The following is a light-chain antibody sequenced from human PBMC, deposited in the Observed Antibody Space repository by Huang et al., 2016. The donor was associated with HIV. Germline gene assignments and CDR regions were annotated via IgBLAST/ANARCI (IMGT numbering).Light chain of an antibody. CDR1: QNVVNY. CDR3: QQRGHWPLT. V-gene: IGKV3-11*01. Sequence: EIVLTQSPATLSLSPGERATLSCRASQNVVNYLAWYQQKPGQTPRLLIYDASNRATGVPARFSGSGSGTDFTLTISSREPEDFAVYYCQQRGHWPLTFGQGTKVEIK. J-gene: IGKJ1*01. CDR2: DAS.